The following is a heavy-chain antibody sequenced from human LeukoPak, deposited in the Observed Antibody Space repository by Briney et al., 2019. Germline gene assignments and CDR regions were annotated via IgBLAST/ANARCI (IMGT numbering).Heavy chain of an antibody. V-gene: IGHV1-2*02. CDR1: GYTFTGYY. CDR3: ASVSREGYYYYYYMDV. Sequence: GASVKVSCKASGYTFTGYYMHWVRQAPGQGLEWMGWINPNSGGTNYAQKFQGRVTMTRDTSISTAYMELSRLRSDDTAVYYCASVSREGYYYYYYMDVWGKGITVTVSS. D-gene: IGHD1-26*01. CDR2: INPNSGGT. J-gene: IGHJ6*03.